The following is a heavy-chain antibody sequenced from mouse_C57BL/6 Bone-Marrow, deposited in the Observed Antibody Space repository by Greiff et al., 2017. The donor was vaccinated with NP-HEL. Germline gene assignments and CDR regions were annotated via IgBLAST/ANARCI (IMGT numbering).Heavy chain of an antibody. CDR1: GFTFSSYG. Sequence: EVKVVESGGDLVKPGGSLKLSCAASGFTFSSYGMSWVRQTPDKRLEWVATISSGGSYTYYPDSVKGRFTISRDNAKNTLYLQMSSLKSEDTAMYYCARHPTTVVAPYAMDYWGQGTSVTVSS. J-gene: IGHJ4*01. CDR2: ISSGGSYT. D-gene: IGHD1-1*01. CDR3: ARHPTTVVAPYAMDY. V-gene: IGHV5-6*01.